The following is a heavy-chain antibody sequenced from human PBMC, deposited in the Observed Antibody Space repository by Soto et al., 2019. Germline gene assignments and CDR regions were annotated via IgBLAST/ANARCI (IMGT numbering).Heavy chain of an antibody. D-gene: IGHD2-21*02. V-gene: IGHV1-18*01. Sequence: GASVKVSCKASGYTFTSYGISWVRQAPGQGLEWMGWISAYNGNTNYAQKLQGRVTMTTDTSTSTAYMELRSLRSDDTAVYYCARDPTPPPYCGGDCPPGYWGQGTLVTVSS. J-gene: IGHJ4*02. CDR2: ISAYNGNT. CDR3: ARDPTPPPYCGGDCPPGY. CDR1: GYTFTSYG.